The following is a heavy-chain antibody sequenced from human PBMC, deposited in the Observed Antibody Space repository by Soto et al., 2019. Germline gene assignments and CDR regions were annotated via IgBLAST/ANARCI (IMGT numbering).Heavy chain of an antibody. Sequence: QVQLVQSGAEVKEPGSSVNVSCKTSGGTFGNTAVTWVRQVPGQGLEWIGGIVPLFGTANYAQKFRGRVRLTGDESTSTAYRDLSSLSSDDTAIYYCARDGDPGSSFWSGPLGGGRFDPWGQGTLVNVSS. J-gene: IGHJ5*02. CDR1: GGTFGNTA. CDR3: ARDGDPGSSFWSGPLGGGRFDP. D-gene: IGHD3-3*01. V-gene: IGHV1-69*12. CDR2: IVPLFGTA.